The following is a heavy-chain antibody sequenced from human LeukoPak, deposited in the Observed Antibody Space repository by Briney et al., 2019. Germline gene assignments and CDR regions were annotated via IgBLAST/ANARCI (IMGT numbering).Heavy chain of an antibody. Sequence: GGSLRLSCAASGFTFSSYWMSWVRQAPGKGLEWVANIKQDGSEKYYVDSVKGRFTISRDNAKNSLHLQMNSLRAEDTAVYYCARDFSYSYFDYWGQGTLVTVSS. CDR2: IKQDGSEK. CDR3: ARDFSYSYFDY. V-gene: IGHV3-7*01. CDR1: GFTFSSYW. D-gene: IGHD5-12*01. J-gene: IGHJ4*02.